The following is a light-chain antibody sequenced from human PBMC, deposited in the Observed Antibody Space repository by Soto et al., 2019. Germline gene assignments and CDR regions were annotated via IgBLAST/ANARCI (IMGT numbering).Light chain of an antibody. CDR2: GAS. CDR3: QQYNNWLQG. J-gene: IGKJ5*01. Sequence: ENVFTQAPCPVSFSPGERATPFFRASQSVSSSSLAWYQQKPGQAPRLLMYGASSRATGIPDRFSGSGSGTDFTLTIRTLEPEDFAVYYCQQYNNWLQGFGQGTRLEIK. V-gene: IGKV3-20*01. CDR1: QSVSSSS.